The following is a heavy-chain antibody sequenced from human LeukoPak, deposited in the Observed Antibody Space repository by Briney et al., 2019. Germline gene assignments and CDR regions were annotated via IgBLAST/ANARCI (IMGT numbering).Heavy chain of an antibody. Sequence: GGSLRLSCAASGFTFSSYAMNWVRQAPGKGLEWVSSISGSGDSTNYADSVKGRFSISRDNSKNTLYLQMNSLRAEDTAVYYCAKMGRYSANFDYWGQGTLVTVSS. J-gene: IGHJ4*02. V-gene: IGHV3-23*01. CDR3: AKMGRYSANFDY. CDR2: ISGSGDST. CDR1: GFTFSSYA. D-gene: IGHD6-19*01.